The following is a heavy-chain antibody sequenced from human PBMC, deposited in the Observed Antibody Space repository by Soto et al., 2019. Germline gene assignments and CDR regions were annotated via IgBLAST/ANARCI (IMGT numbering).Heavy chain of an antibody. CDR3: ARQGHIVLVPAAIRD. V-gene: IGHV4-39*01. Sequence: SETLSLTCTVSGGSISSSSYYWGWIRQPPGKGLEWIGSIYYSGSTYYNPSLKSRVTISVDTSKNQFSLKLSSVTAADTAVYYCARQGHIVLVPAAIRDWAQGTLVTVSS. CDR1: GGSISSSSYY. J-gene: IGHJ4*02. D-gene: IGHD2-2*02. CDR2: IYYSGST.